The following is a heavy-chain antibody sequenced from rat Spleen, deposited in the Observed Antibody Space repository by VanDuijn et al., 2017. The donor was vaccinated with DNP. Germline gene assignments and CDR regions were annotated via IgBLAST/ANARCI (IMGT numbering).Heavy chain of an antibody. CDR2: IGSPAYAP. Sequence: EVQLVESGGGLVQPGRSLKLSCAASGFSFSYYYMAWVRQAPAKGLEWVAYIGSPAYAPYYADSVKGRFTISRDNAKSTLYLQMNSLRSEDMATYYCARHGGTTPDWFAYWGQGTLVTVSS. CDR3: ARHGGTTPDWFAY. J-gene: IGHJ3*01. D-gene: IGHD1-5*01. V-gene: IGHV5-22*01. CDR1: GFSFSYYY.